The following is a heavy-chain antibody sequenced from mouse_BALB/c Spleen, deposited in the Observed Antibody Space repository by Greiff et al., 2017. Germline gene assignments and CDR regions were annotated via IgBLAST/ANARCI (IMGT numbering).Heavy chain of an antibody. CDR2: ISSGGSYT. CDR3: ASGGSSMDY. J-gene: IGHJ4*01. Sequence: EVHLVESGGGLVKPGGSLKLSCAASGFTFSSYAMSWVRQSPEKRLEWVAEISSGGSYTYYPDTVTGRFTISRDNAKNTLYLEMSSLRSEDTAMYYCASGGSSMDYGGQGTSVTVSS. V-gene: IGHV5-9-4*01. CDR1: GFTFSSYA.